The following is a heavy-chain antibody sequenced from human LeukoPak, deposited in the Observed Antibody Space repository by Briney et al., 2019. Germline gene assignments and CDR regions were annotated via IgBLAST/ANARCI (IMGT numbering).Heavy chain of an antibody. CDR3: AKDSYSKGDY. Sequence: AGGSLTLSCAASGFTFSYHWMTWVRQAPVKGLEWVANIKNDGTVKNYVDSVKGRFTISRDNAKNSLYLQMDSLRAEDTGVYYCAKDSYSKGDYWGQGVLVTVSS. J-gene: IGHJ4*02. CDR2: IKNDGTVK. CDR1: GFTFSYHW. D-gene: IGHD5-18*01. V-gene: IGHV3-7*01.